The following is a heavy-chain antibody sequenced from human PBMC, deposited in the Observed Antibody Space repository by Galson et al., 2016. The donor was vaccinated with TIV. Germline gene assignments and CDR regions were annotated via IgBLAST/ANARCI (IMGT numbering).Heavy chain of an antibody. CDR1: GFTFNNYA. D-gene: IGHD4-23*01. J-gene: IGHJ3*02. Sequence: SLRLSCAASGFTFNNYAVHWVRQAPGKGLEWVSGISGSGGITYIAESVKGRFAISRDNSRDTLYPQLNSLRAEDTAVYYCAKRRNYGGDALESWGQGTMVTVSS. CDR2: ISGSGGIT. V-gene: IGHV3-23*01. CDR3: AKRRNYGGDALES.